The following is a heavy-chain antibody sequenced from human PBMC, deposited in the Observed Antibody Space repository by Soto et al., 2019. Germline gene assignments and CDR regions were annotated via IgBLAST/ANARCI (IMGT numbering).Heavy chain of an antibody. CDR1: GYSFTNYW. J-gene: IGHJ4*02. CDR2: IDPSDSYS. Sequence: EVQLVQSAAEVKKPGESLRISCQGSGYSFTNYWISWVRQMPGTGLEWMGRIDPSDSYSDYSPSFQGHVTISADKSISTAYLQWSSLKASDTAMYYCARHYCSGGACYSGADFDYWGQGNLVTVSS. V-gene: IGHV5-10-1*03. CDR3: ARHYCSGGACYSGADFDY. D-gene: IGHD2-15*01.